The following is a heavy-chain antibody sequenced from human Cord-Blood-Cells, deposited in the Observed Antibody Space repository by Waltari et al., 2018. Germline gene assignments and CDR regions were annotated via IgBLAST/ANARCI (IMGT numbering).Heavy chain of an antibody. D-gene: IGHD2-2*02. V-gene: IGHV1-2*02. CDR2: INPNSGGT. CDR1: GYTFTGYY. J-gene: IGHJ3*02. Sequence: QVQLVQSGAEVKKPGASVKVSCTASGYTFTGYYMHWVRQAPGQGLEWMGWINPNSGGTNYAQKFQGRVTMTRDTSISTAYMELSRLRSDDTAVYYCARVGPIVVVPAAIAFDIWGQGTMVTVSS. CDR3: ARVGPIVVVPAAIAFDI.